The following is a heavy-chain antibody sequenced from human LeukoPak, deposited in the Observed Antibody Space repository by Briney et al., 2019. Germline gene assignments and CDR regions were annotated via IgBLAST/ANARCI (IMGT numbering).Heavy chain of an antibody. Sequence: SETLSLTCTVSGGSISSGDYYWSWIRQPPGKGLEWIGYIYYSGSTYYNPSLKSRVTISVDTSKNQFSLKLSSVTAADTAVYYCASGTLEWLLYLDYWGQGTLVTVSS. V-gene: IGHV4-30-4*01. CDR3: ASGTLEWLLYLDY. CDR1: GGSISSGDYY. CDR2: IYYSGST. D-gene: IGHD3-3*01. J-gene: IGHJ4*02.